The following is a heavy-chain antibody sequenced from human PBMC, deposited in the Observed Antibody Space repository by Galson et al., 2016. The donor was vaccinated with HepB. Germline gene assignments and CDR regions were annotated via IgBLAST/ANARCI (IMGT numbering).Heavy chain of an antibody. J-gene: IGHJ4*02. D-gene: IGHD5-24*01. CDR3: AQVGGQPGYNYQAPFDN. Sequence: SLRLSCAASGFTFSNYAMSWVRQAPGRGLEWVSAISGSGGRTYYADSVKGRFTISRDISRNTLYLQMNSLRAEDTAVYYCAQVGGQPGYNYQAPFDNWGQGTLVTVSS. CDR1: GFTFSNYA. V-gene: IGHV3-23*01. CDR2: ISGSGGRT.